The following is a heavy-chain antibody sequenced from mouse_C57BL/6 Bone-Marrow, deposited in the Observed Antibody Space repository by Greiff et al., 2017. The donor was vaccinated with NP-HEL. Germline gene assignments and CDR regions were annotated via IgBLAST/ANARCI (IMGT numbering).Heavy chain of an antibody. J-gene: IGHJ3*01. CDR2: IYPRSGNT. CDR3: ARVYDGYLPWFAY. CDR1: GYTFTSYG. Sequence: QVHVKQSGAELARPGASVKLSCKASGYTFTSYGISWVKQRTGQGLEWIGEIYPRSGNTYYNEKFKGKATLTADKSSSTAYMELRSLTSEDSAVYFCARVYDGYLPWFAYWGQGTLVTVSA. V-gene: IGHV1-81*01. D-gene: IGHD2-3*01.